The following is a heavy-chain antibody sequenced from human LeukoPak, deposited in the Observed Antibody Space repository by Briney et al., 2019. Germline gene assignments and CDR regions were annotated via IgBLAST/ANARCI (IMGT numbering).Heavy chain of an antibody. CDR2: INPSGGST. CDR1: GYTFTSYY. V-gene: IGHV1-46*01. CDR3: ARESFTVTSDYYMDV. J-gene: IGHJ6*03. D-gene: IGHD4-17*01. Sequence: ASVKVSCKASGYTFTSYYMHWVRQAPGQGLEWMGIINPSGGSTSYAQKFQGRVTMTRDTSTSTVYIELSSLRSEDTAVYYCARESFTVTSDYYMDVWGKGTTVTVSS.